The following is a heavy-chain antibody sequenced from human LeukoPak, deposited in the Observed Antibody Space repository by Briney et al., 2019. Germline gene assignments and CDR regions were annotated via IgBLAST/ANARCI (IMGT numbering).Heavy chain of an antibody. CDR2: IYYSGST. Sequence: PSETLSLTCTVSGGSISSSSYYWGWIRQPPGKGLEWIGSIYYSGSTYYNPSLKSRVTISVDTSKNQFSLKLSSVTAADTAVYYCASYGSGWDYYGMDVWGQGTTVTVSS. CDR3: ASYGSGWDYYGMDV. CDR1: GGSISSSSYY. J-gene: IGHJ6*02. V-gene: IGHV4-39*01. D-gene: IGHD3-10*01.